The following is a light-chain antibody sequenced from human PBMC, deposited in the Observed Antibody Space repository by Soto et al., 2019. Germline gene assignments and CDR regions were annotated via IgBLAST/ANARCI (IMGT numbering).Light chain of an antibody. CDR3: QQYNSYSSFT. CDR2: DAS. Sequence: DIQMTQSPATLSASVGDRVTITCRASQSISSWLSWYQQKPGKAPKILIYDASSLESGVPSRFSSSASGTEFTLTIGSLQTDDFAAYCCQQYNSYSSFTFGQGTKLEIK. CDR1: QSISSW. V-gene: IGKV1-5*01. J-gene: IGKJ2*01.